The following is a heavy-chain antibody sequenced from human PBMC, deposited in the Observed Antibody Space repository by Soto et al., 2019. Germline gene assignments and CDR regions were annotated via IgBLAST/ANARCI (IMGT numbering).Heavy chain of an antibody. Sequence: SETLSLTCAVYCGSFSGYYWSWIRQPPGKGLEWIGEINHSGSTNYNPSLKSRVTISVDTSKNQFSLKLSSVTAADTAVYYCALPWFGDAYYYGMDVWGQGTTVTVSS. CDR2: INHSGST. J-gene: IGHJ6*02. V-gene: IGHV4-34*01. CDR3: ALPWFGDAYYYGMDV. CDR1: CGSFSGYY. D-gene: IGHD3-10*01.